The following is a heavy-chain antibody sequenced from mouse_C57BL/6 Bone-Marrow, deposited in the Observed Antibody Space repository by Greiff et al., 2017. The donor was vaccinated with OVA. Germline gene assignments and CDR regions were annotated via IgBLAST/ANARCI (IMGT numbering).Heavy chain of an antibody. J-gene: IGHJ2*01. V-gene: IGHV1-15*01. CDR3: TRRVYYGRTLRDY. CDR1: GYTFTDYE. D-gene: IGHD1-1*01. Sequence: QVHVKQSGAELVRPGASVTLSCKASGYTFTDYEMHWVKQTPVHGLEWIGAIDPETGGTAYNQKFKGKAILTADKSSSTAYMELRSLTSEDSAVYYCTRRVYYGRTLRDYWGQGTTLTVSS. CDR2: IDPETGGT.